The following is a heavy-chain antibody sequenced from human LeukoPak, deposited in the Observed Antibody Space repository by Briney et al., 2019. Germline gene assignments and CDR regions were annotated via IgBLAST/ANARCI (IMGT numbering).Heavy chain of an antibody. D-gene: IGHD6-13*01. CDR2: VSYDGSNK. Sequence: GGSLRLSCAASGFTFSSYGMHWVRQAPGKGLEWVAVVSYDGSNKDYADSVKGRFTISRDNSKNTLYLQMNSLRAEDTAVYYCARGQAAGTSWFDPWGQGTLVTVSS. J-gene: IGHJ5*02. V-gene: IGHV3-30*03. CDR1: GFTFSSYG. CDR3: ARGQAAGTSWFDP.